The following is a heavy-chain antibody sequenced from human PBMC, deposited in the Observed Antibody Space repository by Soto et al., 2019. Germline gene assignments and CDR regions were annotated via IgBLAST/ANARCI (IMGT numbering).Heavy chain of an antibody. CDR3: ARSRFSGGFDY. J-gene: IGHJ4*02. Sequence: SETLSLTCTVSGGSISNYYWSWIRQHPGKGLEWIGYIYYSGSTYYNPSLKSRVTISVDTSKNQFSLKLSSVTAADTAVYYCARSRFSGGFDYWGQGTLVTVSS. CDR1: GGSISNYY. CDR2: IYYSGST. V-gene: IGHV4-59*06. D-gene: IGHD1-26*01.